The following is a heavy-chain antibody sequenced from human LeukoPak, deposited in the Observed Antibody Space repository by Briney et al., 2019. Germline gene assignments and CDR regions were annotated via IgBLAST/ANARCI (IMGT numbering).Heavy chain of an antibody. Sequence: ASVKVSCKASGYTFTSYGISWVRQAPGQGLEWMGWISAYNGNTNYAQKLQGRVTMTTDTSTSTAYMELRSLRSDDTAVYYCATGGDYYDSSGYYRNWFDPWGQGTLVTVSS. V-gene: IGHV1-18*01. J-gene: IGHJ5*02. CDR1: GYTFTSYG. CDR3: ATGGDYYDSSGYYRNWFDP. CDR2: ISAYNGNT. D-gene: IGHD3-22*01.